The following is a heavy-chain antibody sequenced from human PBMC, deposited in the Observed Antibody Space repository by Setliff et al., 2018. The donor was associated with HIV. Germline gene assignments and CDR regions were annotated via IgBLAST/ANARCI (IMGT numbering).Heavy chain of an antibody. CDR2: ISGHNGYT. V-gene: IGHV1-18*01. Sequence: GASVKVSCKASGYTFNDHGISWVRQAPGHGLEWMGWISGHNGYTNYAQKVQDRVTMTTDTSTSTAYMELRGLRSDDTAVYYCARDRSSTGDYNEEHLFEYWGRGTLVTVSS. CDR3: ARDRSSTGDYNEEHLFEY. J-gene: IGHJ4*02. CDR1: GYTFNDHG. D-gene: IGHD3-22*01.